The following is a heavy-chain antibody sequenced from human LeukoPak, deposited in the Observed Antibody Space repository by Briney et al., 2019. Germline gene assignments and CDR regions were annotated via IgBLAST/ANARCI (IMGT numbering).Heavy chain of an antibody. Sequence: SETLSLTCTVSGGSISSYYWSWIRQPPGKGLEWIGYIYYSGSTNYNPSLKSRVTISVDTSKNQFSLKLSPVTAADTAVYYCARWDSSGWYYFDYWGQGTLVTVSS. D-gene: IGHD6-19*01. CDR3: ARWDSSGWYYFDY. CDR2: IYYSGST. J-gene: IGHJ4*02. CDR1: GGSISSYY. V-gene: IGHV4-59*01.